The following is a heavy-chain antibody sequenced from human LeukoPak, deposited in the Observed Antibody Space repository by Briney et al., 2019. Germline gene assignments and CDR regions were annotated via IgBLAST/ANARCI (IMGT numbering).Heavy chain of an antibody. J-gene: IGHJ5*02. V-gene: IGHV4-4*07. CDR2: IYSSGST. D-gene: IGHD3-22*01. CDR1: GGSISTYY. Sequence: PSETLCLTCTVSGGSISTYYWSWIRQPAGKGLEWIGRIYSSGSTNYNPSLKSRVTMSVDTSKNQFSLNLSSVTAADTAVYYCARDVVLITANWFDPWGQGTLVIVSS. CDR3: ARDVVLITANWFDP.